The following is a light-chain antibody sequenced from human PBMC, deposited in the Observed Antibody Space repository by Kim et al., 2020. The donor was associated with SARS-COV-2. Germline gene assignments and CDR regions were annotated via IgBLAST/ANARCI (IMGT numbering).Light chain of an antibody. CDR3: LPDYNYPWT. J-gene: IGKJ1*01. CDR1: QGIRND. V-gene: IGKV1-6*01. Sequence: AIQMTQSPSSLSASVGDRVTITCRASQGIRNDLGWYQQKPGNAPKLLIYAASSLQSGVPSRFSGSGSGTDFTLTISSLQPEDFATYYCLPDYNYPWTFGQGTTVDIK. CDR2: AAS.